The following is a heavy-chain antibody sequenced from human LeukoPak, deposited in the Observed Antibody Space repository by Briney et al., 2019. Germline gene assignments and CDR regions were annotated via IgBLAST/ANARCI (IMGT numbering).Heavy chain of an antibody. D-gene: IGHD3-22*01. CDR1: GYTFTSTD. CDR3: ARVRGWDSSGYYPDY. Sequence: GASVKVSCKASGYTFTSTDINWVRQATGQGLEWMGWMNPNSGGTNYAQKFQGRVTMTRDTSISTAYMELSRLRSDDTAVYYCARVRGWDSSGYYPDYWGQGTLVTVSS. CDR2: MNPNSGGT. V-gene: IGHV1-2*02. J-gene: IGHJ4*02.